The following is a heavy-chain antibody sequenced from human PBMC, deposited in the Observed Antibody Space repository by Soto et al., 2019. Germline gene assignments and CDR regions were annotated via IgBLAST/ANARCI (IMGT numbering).Heavy chain of an antibody. Sequence: QVQLVESGGGVVQPGRSLRLSCEASGLIFSNYAMQWVRQAPGQGLEWVALIWFDGSYENYAESVKGRFTISRDNSKNTLYFQMNSLSVEDTAVYFCARGTGSGSFLIDYWGQGTLVTVSS. CDR1: GLIFSNYA. CDR2: IWFDGSYE. D-gene: IGHD3-10*01. J-gene: IGHJ4*02. V-gene: IGHV3-33*01. CDR3: ARGTGSGSFLIDY.